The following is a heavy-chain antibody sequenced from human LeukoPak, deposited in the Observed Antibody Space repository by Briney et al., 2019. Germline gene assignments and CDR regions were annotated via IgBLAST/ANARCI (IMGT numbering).Heavy chain of an antibody. J-gene: IGHJ4*02. CDR1: GGSISSYY. D-gene: IGHD4-23*01. CDR3: ARVAVVTSNFDY. V-gene: IGHV4-59*01. CDR2: IYYSGST. Sequence: SETLSLTCTVSGGSISSYYWSWIRQPPGKGLEWIGYIYYSGSTNYNPSLKSRVTISVDTSKNQFSLKLSSVTAADTAVYYCARVAVVTSNFDYWGQGTLVTVSS.